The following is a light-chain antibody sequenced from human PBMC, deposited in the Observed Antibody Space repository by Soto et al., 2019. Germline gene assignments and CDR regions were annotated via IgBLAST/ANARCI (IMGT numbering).Light chain of an antibody. CDR2: DVS. V-gene: IGLV2-14*01. CDR1: SSDVGGYNY. CDR3: SSYTSSSTGV. Sequence: QSALTQPASVSGSPGQSITISCTGTSSDVGGYNYVSWYQQHPGKAPKLMIYDVSNRPSGVSNRFSGSKSGNTASPTISGLQAEDEADYYCSSYTSSSTGVFGGGTQLTVL. J-gene: IGLJ2*01.